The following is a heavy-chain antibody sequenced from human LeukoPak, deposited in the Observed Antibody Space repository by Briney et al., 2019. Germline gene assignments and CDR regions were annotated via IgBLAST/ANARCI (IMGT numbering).Heavy chain of an antibody. V-gene: IGHV4-34*01. CDR3: ARGVRFPIALDY. J-gene: IGHJ4*02. D-gene: IGHD3-3*01. CDR2: INHSGST. Sequence: TSETLSLTCAVYGGSFSGYYWSWIRQPPGKGLEWIGEINHSGSTNYNPSLKGRVTISVDTSKNQFSLKLSSVTAADTAVYYCARGVRFPIALDYWGQGTLVTVSS. CDR1: GGSFSGYY.